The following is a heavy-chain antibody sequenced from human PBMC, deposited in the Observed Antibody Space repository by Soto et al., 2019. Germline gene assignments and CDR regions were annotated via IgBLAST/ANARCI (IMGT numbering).Heavy chain of an antibody. CDR2: INPSGGST. Sequence: GASVKVSCKASGGTFSSYYMHWVRQAPGQGLEWMGIINPSGGSTSYAQKFQGRVTMTRDTSTSTVYMELSSLRSEDTAVYYCARVLGIFHPLNAFDIWGQGTMVTVSS. D-gene: IGHD6-13*01. J-gene: IGHJ3*02. CDR3: ARVLGIFHPLNAFDI. V-gene: IGHV1-46*03. CDR1: GGTFSSYY.